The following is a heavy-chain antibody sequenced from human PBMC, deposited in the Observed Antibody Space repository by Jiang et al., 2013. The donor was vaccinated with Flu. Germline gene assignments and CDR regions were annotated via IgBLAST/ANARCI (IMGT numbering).Heavy chain of an antibody. Sequence: YGPGLVKPSETLSLTCTVSNDSIKSTTYYWAWIRQAPGKGLDWIGSIFYNGLAYYNPSLKSRVSISVDTSQNQFSLHLTSVTVADTGVYYCARLFGEFDVWGQGTRLSVAS. CDR2: IFYNGLA. CDR1: NDSIKSTTYY. J-gene: IGHJ5*02. V-gene: IGHV4-39*01. CDR3: ARLFGEFDV. D-gene: IGHD3-10*01.